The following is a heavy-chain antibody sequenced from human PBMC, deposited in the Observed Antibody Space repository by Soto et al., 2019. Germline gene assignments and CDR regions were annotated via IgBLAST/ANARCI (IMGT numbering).Heavy chain of an antibody. D-gene: IGHD6-19*01. Sequence: PSETLSLTCTVSGGSISSYYWSWIRQPPGKGLEWIGYIYYSGSTNYNPSLKSRVTISVDTSKNQFSLKLSSVTAADTAVYYCARYQVVAVAGSFDYWGQGTLVTVSS. CDR2: IYYSGST. CDR1: GGSISSYY. V-gene: IGHV4-59*08. J-gene: IGHJ4*02. CDR3: ARYQVVAVAGSFDY.